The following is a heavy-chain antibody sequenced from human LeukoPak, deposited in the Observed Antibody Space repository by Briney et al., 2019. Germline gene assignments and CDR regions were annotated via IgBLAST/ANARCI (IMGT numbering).Heavy chain of an antibody. CDR2: ISYDGSNK. Sequence: LEWVXXISYDGSNKYYADSVKGRFTISRDNSKNTLYLQMNSLRAEDTAVYYCAKSRGTYYYYYGMDVWGQGTTVTVSS. J-gene: IGHJ6*02. D-gene: IGHD3-16*01. CDR3: AKSRGTYYYYYGMDV. V-gene: IGHV3-30*18.